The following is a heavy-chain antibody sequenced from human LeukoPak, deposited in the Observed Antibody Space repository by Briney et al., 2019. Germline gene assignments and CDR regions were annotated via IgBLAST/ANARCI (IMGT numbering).Heavy chain of an antibody. CDR2: ISSSSIYI. Sequence: PGGSLRLSCAASGFSFSSYSMNWVRQAPGKGLEWVSSISSSSIYIYYADSLKGRFTISRDNARNSLYLQMNGLRAEDTAVYYCARTEWFGEFPEFDYWGQGTLVTVSS. V-gene: IGHV3-21*01. J-gene: IGHJ4*02. D-gene: IGHD3-10*01. CDR1: GFSFSSYS. CDR3: ARTEWFGEFPEFDY.